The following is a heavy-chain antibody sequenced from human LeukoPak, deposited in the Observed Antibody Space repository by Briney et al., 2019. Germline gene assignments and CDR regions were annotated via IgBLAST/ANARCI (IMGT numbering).Heavy chain of an antibody. CDR3: ATGPIGSYLYNWFDP. CDR1: GYIFTGYY. D-gene: IGHD1-26*01. CDR2: FDPEDGET. V-gene: IGHV1-24*01. J-gene: IGHJ5*02. Sequence: ASVKVSCKASGYIFTGYYMHWVRQAPGKGLEWMGGFDPEDGETIYAQKFQGRVTMTEDTSTDTAYMELSSLRSEDTAVYYCATGPIGSYLYNWFDPWGQGTLVTVSS.